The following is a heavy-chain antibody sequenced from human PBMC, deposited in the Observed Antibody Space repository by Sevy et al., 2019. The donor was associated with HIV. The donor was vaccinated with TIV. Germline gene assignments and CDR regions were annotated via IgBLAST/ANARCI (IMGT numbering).Heavy chain of an antibody. J-gene: IGHJ6*02. CDR3: ARDPVAAAGKRYYYYGMDV. CDR2: ISSSGSTI. D-gene: IGHD6-13*01. V-gene: IGHV3-11*01. Sequence: GGSLRLSCAASGFTFSDYYMSWIRQAPGKGLEWVSYISSSGSTIYYANSVKGRFTISRDNAKNSRYLQMNSLRAEETAVYYCARDPVAAAGKRYYYYGMDVWGQGTTVTVSS. CDR1: GFTFSDYY.